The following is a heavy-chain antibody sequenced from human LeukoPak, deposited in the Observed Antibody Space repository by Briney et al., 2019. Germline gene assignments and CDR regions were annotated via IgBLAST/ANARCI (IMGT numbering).Heavy chain of an antibody. CDR1: GFTVSSNY. V-gene: IGHV3-66*02. D-gene: IGHD3-22*01. J-gene: IGHJ6*03. Sequence: GGSLRLSCAASGFTVSSNYMSWVRQAPGNGLEWVSVIYSGGSTYYADSVKGRFTISRDNSKNTLYLQMNSLRAEDTAVYYCARASADSSGYYYYYYYMDVWGKGTTVTVSS. CDR2: IYSGGST. CDR3: ARASADSSGYYYYYYYMDV.